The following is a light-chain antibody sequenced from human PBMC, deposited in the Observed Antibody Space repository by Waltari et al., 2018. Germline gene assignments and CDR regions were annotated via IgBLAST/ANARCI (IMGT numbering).Light chain of an antibody. CDR1: SSDVGGYNY. CDR3: NSYTSSSTYV. V-gene: IGLV2-14*03. J-gene: IGLJ1*01. Sequence: QSALTQPASVSGSPGQSITISCTGTSSDVGGYNYVSWYQQHPGKGPKLIIYDVHNRPSGVSNRFSGSKSGNTASLTISGLQAEDEADYYCNSYTSSSTYVFGTGTKVTVL. CDR2: DVH.